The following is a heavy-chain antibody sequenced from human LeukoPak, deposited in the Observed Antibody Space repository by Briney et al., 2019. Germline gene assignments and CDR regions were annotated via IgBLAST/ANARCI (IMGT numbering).Heavy chain of an antibody. Sequence: GGSLRLSCAASGFTFDDYAMHWVRQAPGKGLEWVTGISWNSGSIGYADSVKGRFTISRDNAENSLYLQMNSLRAEDTALYYCAKVSSSRYYYYGMDVWGQGTTVTVSS. J-gene: IGHJ6*02. D-gene: IGHD6-6*01. V-gene: IGHV3-9*01. CDR3: AKVSSSRYYYYGMDV. CDR1: GFTFDDYA. CDR2: ISWNSGSI.